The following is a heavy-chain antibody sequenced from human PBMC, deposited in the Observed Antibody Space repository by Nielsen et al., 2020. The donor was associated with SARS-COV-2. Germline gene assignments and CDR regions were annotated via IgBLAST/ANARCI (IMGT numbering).Heavy chain of an antibody. CDR1: GGPISSSSYY. J-gene: IGHJ3*02. V-gene: IGHV4-39*01. CDR3: AQTGYGDNDAFDI. D-gene: IGHD3-9*01. Sequence: SETLSLTCTVSGGPISSSSYYWGWIRQPPGKGLEWIGSIYYSGSTYYNPSLKSRVTISVDTSKNQFSLKLSSVTAADTAVYYCAQTGYGDNDAFDIWGQGTMVTVSS. CDR2: IYYSGST.